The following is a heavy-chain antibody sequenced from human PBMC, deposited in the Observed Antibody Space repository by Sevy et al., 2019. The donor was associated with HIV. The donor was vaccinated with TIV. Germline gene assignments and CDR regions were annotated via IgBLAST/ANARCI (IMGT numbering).Heavy chain of an antibody. D-gene: IGHD6-19*01. V-gene: IGHV1-69*13. Sequence: ASVKVSCKASGGTFSSYGISWVRQAPGQGLEWMGGIIPILGTVNYAQKFQGRVTITADESTKTAYMELSSLGSEDTAVYYCARRGGNGWYYFDYWGQETLVTVSS. CDR1: GGTFSSYG. CDR3: ARRGGNGWYYFDY. CDR2: IIPILGTV. J-gene: IGHJ4*02.